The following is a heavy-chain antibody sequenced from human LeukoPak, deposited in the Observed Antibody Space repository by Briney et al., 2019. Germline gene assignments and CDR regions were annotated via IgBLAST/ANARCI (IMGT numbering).Heavy chain of an antibody. V-gene: IGHV3-53*01. CDR2: IYSGGST. D-gene: IGHD3-22*01. Sequence: GGSLRLSCAASGFTFSSYWMHWVRQAPGKGLEWVSVIYSGGSTYYADSVKGRFTISRDNSKNTLYLQMNSLRAEDTAVYYCAREDYDSSVVWGQGTLVTVSS. CDR3: AREDYDSSVV. CDR1: GFTFSSYW. J-gene: IGHJ4*02.